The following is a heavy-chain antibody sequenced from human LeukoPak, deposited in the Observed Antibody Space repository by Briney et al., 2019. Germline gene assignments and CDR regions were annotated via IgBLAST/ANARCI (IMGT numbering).Heavy chain of an antibody. CDR1: GYTFTSYD. CDR2: MNPNSGNT. CDR3: ARYSSSSLFDY. V-gene: IGHV1-8*03. Sequence: ASVKVSCKASGYTFTSYDINWVRQATGQGLEWMGWMNPNSGNTGYAQKFQGRVTITRNTSISTAYMELSSLRSEDTAVYYCARYSSSSLFDYWGQGTLVTVSS. J-gene: IGHJ4*02. D-gene: IGHD6-6*01.